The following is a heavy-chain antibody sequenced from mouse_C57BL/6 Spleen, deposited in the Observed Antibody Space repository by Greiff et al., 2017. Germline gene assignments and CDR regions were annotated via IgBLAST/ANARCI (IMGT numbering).Heavy chain of an antibody. CDR2: IYPRSGNT. D-gene: IGHD2-3*01. V-gene: IGHV1-81*01. CDR1: GYTFTSYG. Sequence: QVQLQQSGAELARPGASVKLSCKASGYTFTSYGISWVKQRTGQGLEWIGEIYPRSGNTYYNEKFKGKATLTADKSSSTAYMELRSLTSEDSAVYFCARGRDGYSLYYYAMDYWGQGTSVTVSS. CDR3: ARGRDGYSLYYYAMDY. J-gene: IGHJ4*01.